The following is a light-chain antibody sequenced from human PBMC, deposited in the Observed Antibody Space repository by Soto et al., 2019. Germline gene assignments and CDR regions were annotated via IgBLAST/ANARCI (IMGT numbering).Light chain of an antibody. CDR1: QSVSSN. V-gene: IGKV3-15*01. CDR2: GAS. CDR3: QQYNNWPRT. Sequence: ETVMRHSPATLSVPPRERATLSCRASQSVSSNLAWYQQKPGQAPRLLIYGASTRATGIPARFSGSGSGTEFTLTISSLQSEDFAVYYCQQYNNWPRTFGQGTKVDIK. J-gene: IGKJ1*01.